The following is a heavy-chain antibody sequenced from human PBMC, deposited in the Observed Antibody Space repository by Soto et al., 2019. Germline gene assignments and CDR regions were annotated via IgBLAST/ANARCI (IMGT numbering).Heavy chain of an antibody. V-gene: IGHV4-31*11. CDR3: ARDGSPNAPAAMRWLDP. J-gene: IGHJ5*02. D-gene: IGHD2-2*01. CDR2: IFNSGNA. Sequence: SGPTLVNPTQTLTLTCAFSGFSLDTSGVGVAWIRQPPGKGLEWIGHIFNSGNAYYNPSLKRRASISADTSKNQFSLRLTSVTAADAAVYFCARDGSPNAPAAMRWLDPWGQGTLVTVSS. CDR1: GFSLDTSGVG.